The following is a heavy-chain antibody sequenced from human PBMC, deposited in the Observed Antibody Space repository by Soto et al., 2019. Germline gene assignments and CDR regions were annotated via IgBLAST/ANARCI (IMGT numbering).Heavy chain of an antibody. Sequence: SETLSLTCTVSGESIRSDTDYWAWIRQPPGKGPEWIGSIYYSGSTYYNPSLKSRITISVDTSKNQFSLKLNSVTAADTAVYYRARRLEEFGNYWFDPWGQGTLLTVSS. CDR1: GESIRSDTDY. V-gene: IGHV4-39*01. J-gene: IGHJ5*02. CDR2: IYYSGST. D-gene: IGHD3-10*01. CDR3: ARRLEEFGNYWFDP.